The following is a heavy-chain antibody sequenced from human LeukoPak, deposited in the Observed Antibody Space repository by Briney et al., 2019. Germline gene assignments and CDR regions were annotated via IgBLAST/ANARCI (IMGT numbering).Heavy chain of an antibody. V-gene: IGHV4-59*08. CDR3: ARGNDY. Sequence: SETLSLTCTVSGGSISSSYWSRIRQPPGKGLEWIGYIYYSGSTNYNPSLKSRVTISVDASKNQVSLKLSSVTAADTALYYCARGNDYWGQGTLVTVSS. J-gene: IGHJ4*02. CDR1: GGSISSSY. CDR2: IYYSGST.